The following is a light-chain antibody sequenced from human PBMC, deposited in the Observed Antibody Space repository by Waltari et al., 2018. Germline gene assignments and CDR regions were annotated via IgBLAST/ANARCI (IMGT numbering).Light chain of an antibody. CDR1: QDLYTT. V-gene: IGKV1-17*03. CDR2: GAS. J-gene: IGKJ1*01. CDR3: LQHSAYPWT. Sequence: DIQMTQSPSAISASIGDRVTITCRGSQDLYTTLAWFRQSEGEVPKRLIHGASSLDAGVSSRFSGHESGTEFTLIISNVQPEDSATYYCLQHSAYPWTFGQGTKVEIK.